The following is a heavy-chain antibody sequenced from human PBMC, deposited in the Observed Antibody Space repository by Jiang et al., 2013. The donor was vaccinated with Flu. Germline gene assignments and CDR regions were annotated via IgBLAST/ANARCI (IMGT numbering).Heavy chain of an antibody. V-gene: IGHV7-4-1*02. J-gene: IGHJ5*02. CDR3: ARGKIAAAVGNWFDP. CDR1: GYTFTSYT. CDR2: INTNTGNP. Sequence: KVSCKASGYTFTSYTMNWVRQAPGQGLEWMGWINTNTGNPTYAQGFTGRFVFSLDTSVSTAYLQISSLKAEDTAVYYCARGKIAAAVGNWFDPWGQGTLVTVSS. D-gene: IGHD6-13*01.